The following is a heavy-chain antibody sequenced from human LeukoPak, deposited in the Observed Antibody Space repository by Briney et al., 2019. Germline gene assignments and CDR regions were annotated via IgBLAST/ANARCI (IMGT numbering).Heavy chain of an antibody. V-gene: IGHV4-34*01. D-gene: IGHD1-26*01. CDR1: GGSFSGYY. CDR2: INHSGST. CDR3: ARHSQAITFDY. Sequence: SETLSLTCAVYGGSFSGYYWSWIRQPPGKGLEWIGEINHSGSTNYNPSLKSRVTISVDTSKNQFSLKLSSVTAADTAVYYCARHSQAITFDYWGQGTLVTVSS. J-gene: IGHJ4*02.